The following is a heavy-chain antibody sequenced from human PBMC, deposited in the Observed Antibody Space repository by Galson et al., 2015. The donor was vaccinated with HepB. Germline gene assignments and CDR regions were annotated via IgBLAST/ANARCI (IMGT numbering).Heavy chain of an antibody. D-gene: IGHD1-1*01. J-gene: IGHJ4*02. CDR1: GFTFSGHW. Sequence: SLRLSCEASGFTFSGHWMHWVRQAPGNGRIWVSRINSDGSSSSYADYVKGRFTISRDDAKNTLYLQLNSLRAEDTAIYYCARGRPGTFTVLGNWGQGTLVTVSS. CDR2: INSDGSSS. CDR3: ARGRPGTFTVLGN. V-gene: IGHV3-74*01.